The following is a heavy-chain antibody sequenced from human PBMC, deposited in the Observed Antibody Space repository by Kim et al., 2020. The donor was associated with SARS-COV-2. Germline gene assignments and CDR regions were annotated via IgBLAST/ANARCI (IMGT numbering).Heavy chain of an antibody. V-gene: IGHV1-69*04. J-gene: IGHJ4*02. D-gene: IGHD3-22*01. CDR3: ARDRPPHYYDSSGGIDY. Sequence: SVKVSCKASGGTFSSYAISWVRQAPGQGLEWMGRIIPILGIANYAQKFQGRVTITADKSTSTAYMELSSLRSEDTAVYYCARDRPPHYYDSSGGIDYWGQGTLVTVSS. CDR2: IIPILGIA. CDR1: GGTFSSYA.